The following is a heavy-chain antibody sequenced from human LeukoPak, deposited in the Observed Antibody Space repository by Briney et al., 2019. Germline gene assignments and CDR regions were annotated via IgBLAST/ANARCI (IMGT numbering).Heavy chain of an antibody. J-gene: IGHJ5*02. V-gene: IGHV4-59*01. Sequence: ETLSLTCTVSGGSISSYYWSWIRQPPGKGLEWIGYIYYSGSTNYNPSLKSRVTISVDTSKNQFSLKLSSVTAADTAVYYCARDLDRSGSSPWFDPWGQGTLVTVSS. CDR1: GGSISSYY. CDR3: ARDLDRSGSSPWFDP. D-gene: IGHD6-25*01. CDR2: IYYSGST.